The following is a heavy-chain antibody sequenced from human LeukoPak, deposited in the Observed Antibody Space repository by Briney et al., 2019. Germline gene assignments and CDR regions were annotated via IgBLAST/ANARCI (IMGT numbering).Heavy chain of an antibody. CDR2: IYVGDSGT. D-gene: IGHD6-25*01. Sequence: GESLKISCTGSGYSFTSYWIGWVRQMPGKGLEWMGIIYVGDSGTRYSPSFQGQVTISADKSISTAYLQWSSLKASDTAMYYCARRSERAAAAYAFDIWGQGTMVTVSS. J-gene: IGHJ3*02. CDR1: GYSFTSYW. CDR3: ARRSERAAAAYAFDI. V-gene: IGHV5-51*01.